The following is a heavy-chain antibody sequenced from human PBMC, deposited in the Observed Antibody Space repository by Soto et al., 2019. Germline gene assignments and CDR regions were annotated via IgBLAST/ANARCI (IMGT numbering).Heavy chain of an antibody. CDR3: AKVSEYCSSTRHPWYFDY. CDR2: ITGSGGST. CDR1: GFTFSSFA. Sequence: GGSLRLSCAASGFTFSSFAMSWVRQAPGKGLEWVSTITGSGGSTFYADSVKGRFTISRDNSKNTLYLQVNSLRAEDTAVYYCAKVSEYCSSTRHPWYFDYWGQGTLVTVSS. D-gene: IGHD2-2*01. J-gene: IGHJ4*02. V-gene: IGHV3-23*01.